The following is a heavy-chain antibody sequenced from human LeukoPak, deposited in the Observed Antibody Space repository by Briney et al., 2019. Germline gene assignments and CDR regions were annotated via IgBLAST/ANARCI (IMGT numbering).Heavy chain of an antibody. V-gene: IGHV1-18*01. D-gene: IGHD3-22*01. J-gene: IGHJ4*02. CDR1: GSTFTSYG. CDR2: ISAYNGNT. CDR3: ARPYDTSGYYNYYLDY. Sequence: ASVKVSCKASGSTFTSYGISWVRQAPGQGLEWMGWISAYNGNTNYAQKLQGRVTMTTDTSTSTAYMELRSLRSDDTAVYFCARPYDTSGYYNYYLDYWGQGTLVTVSS.